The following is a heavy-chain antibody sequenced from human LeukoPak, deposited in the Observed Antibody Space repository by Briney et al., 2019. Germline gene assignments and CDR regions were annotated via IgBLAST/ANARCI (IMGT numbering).Heavy chain of an antibody. J-gene: IGHJ4*02. Sequence: RINPNSGGTNYAQKFQGRVTITRDTSISTAYMELSRLRSDDTAVYYCASQTGIAVAIYDYWGQGTLVTVSS. V-gene: IGHV1-2*06. D-gene: IGHD6-19*01. CDR3: ASQTGIAVAIYDY. CDR2: INPNSGGT.